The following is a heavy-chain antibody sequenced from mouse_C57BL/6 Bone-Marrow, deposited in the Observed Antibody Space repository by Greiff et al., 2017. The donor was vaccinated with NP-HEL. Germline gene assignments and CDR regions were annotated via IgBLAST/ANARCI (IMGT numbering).Heavy chain of an antibody. J-gene: IGHJ3*01. Sequence: VQLQQSGAELVKPGASVKLSCKASGYTFTSYWMHWVKQRPGQGLEWIGMIDPNSGGTKYNEKFKSKATLTVDKPSSTAYMQLSSLTSEDSAVYYCARVDYGSSSFAYWGQGTLVTVSA. CDR3: ARVDYGSSSFAY. D-gene: IGHD1-1*01. CDR1: GYTFTSYW. V-gene: IGHV1-64*01. CDR2: IDPNSGGT.